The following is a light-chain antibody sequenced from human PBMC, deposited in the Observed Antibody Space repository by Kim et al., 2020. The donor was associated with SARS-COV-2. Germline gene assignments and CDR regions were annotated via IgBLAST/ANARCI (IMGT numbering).Light chain of an antibody. CDR3: QVWDNSRDHVV. Sequence: APGTTARITCGGNNIGSNSVHWYQQRPGQAPVLVIYYDSGRPSGIPERFSGSNSGNTATLTISRVEAGDEADYYCQVWDNSRDHVVFGGGTQLTVL. CDR2: YDS. V-gene: IGLV3-21*04. J-gene: IGLJ2*01. CDR1: NIGSNS.